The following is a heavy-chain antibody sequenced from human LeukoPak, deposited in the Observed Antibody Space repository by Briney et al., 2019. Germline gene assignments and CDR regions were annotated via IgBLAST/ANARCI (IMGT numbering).Heavy chain of an antibody. D-gene: IGHD5-18*01. CDR1: GFTFSDYW. Sequence: GGSLRLSCAASGFTFSDYWIHWVRQAPGKGLVWVSRINTDGSITNYADSVKGRFSISRDNAKNTLYLQMDSLRAEDTAVYYCAKDSGYSYAYWGQGTLVTVSS. V-gene: IGHV3-74*01. CDR2: INTDGSIT. J-gene: IGHJ4*02. CDR3: AKDSGYSYAY.